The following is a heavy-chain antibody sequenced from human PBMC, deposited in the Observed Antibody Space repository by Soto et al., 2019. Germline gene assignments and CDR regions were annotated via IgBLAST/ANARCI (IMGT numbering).Heavy chain of an antibody. CDR2: ISGSGGST. CDR3: AKEVSLGSTVDLGY. D-gene: IGHD7-27*01. CDR1: GFTFTIFA. V-gene: IGHV3-23*04. J-gene: IGHJ4*02. Sequence: EVQLVESGGNLVQPGGSLRLSCAASGFTFTIFAMSWVRQSPGKGLEWVSTISGSGGSTYYADAVKGRFTISRDNSMGTLYLQMKSLRVEDTAIYYCAKEVSLGSTVDLGYWGQGTLVTVSS.